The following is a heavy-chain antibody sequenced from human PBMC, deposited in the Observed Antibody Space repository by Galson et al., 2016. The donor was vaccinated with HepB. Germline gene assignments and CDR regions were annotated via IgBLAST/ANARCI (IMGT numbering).Heavy chain of an antibody. CDR2: INPSGGST. D-gene: IGHD6-6*01. J-gene: IGHJ5*02. CDR3: ARLDTVSSASRTKVAP. V-gene: IGHV1-46*01. CDR1: GYAFASYN. Sequence: SVKVSCKASGYAFASYNMHWVRQAPGQGLEWMGIINPSGGSTNYAQKFQGHVTISADMSISTAYLQWSSLKASDTAMYYRARLDTVSSASRTKVAPWGQGTLVIVSS.